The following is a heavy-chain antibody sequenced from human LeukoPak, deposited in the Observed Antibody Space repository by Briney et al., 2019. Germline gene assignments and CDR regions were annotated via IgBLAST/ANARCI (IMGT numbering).Heavy chain of an antibody. CDR1: GGSSSGYY. CDR2: INHSRST. Sequence: SETLSLTCVLYGGSSSGYYWSWIRQPPGKGLEWIGEINHSRSTNYNPSLKSRVTISVDTSKNQFSLKLSSVSAADTAVYYCARRGPPRTLLRGVKSGWFDPWGQGTLVTVSS. J-gene: IGHJ5*02. V-gene: IGHV4-34*01. CDR3: ARRGPPRTLLRGVKSGWFDP. D-gene: IGHD3-10*01.